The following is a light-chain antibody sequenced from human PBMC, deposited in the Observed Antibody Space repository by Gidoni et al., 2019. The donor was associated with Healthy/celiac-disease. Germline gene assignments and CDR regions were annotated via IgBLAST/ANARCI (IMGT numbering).Light chain of an antibody. J-gene: IGKJ3*01. Sequence: DIVMTQSHDSLTVSLGERATINCKSSQSVLYSSNNKNYLAWYQQKPGQPPKLLISWASTRESGVPDRFSGSGSGTDFTLTISSLQAEDVAVYYCQQYYSTLTFGPGTKVDIK. CDR3: QQYYSTLT. CDR2: WAS. V-gene: IGKV4-1*01. CDR1: QSVLYSSNNKNY.